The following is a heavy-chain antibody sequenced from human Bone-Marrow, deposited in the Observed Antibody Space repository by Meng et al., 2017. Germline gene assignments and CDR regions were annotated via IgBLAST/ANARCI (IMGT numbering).Heavy chain of an antibody. Sequence: EVQLVENGGGLFQPGGSLRLSCAASGLTVSSNSMSWVRQAPGKGLEWVSLIYGGGSTYHADSVKGRFTISREISKNTLLLQMNSLRAEDTAVYYCARISWNALDYWGQGTLVTVSS. CDR1: GLTVSSNS. J-gene: IGHJ4*02. D-gene: IGHD1-1*01. V-gene: IGHV3-53*02. CDR2: IYGGGST. CDR3: ARISWNALDY.